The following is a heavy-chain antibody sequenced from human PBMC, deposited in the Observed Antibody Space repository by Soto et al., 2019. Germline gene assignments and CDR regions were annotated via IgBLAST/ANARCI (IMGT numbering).Heavy chain of an antibody. Sequence: PGGSLRLSCAASGFTFDDYAMHWVRQAPGKGLEWVSGISWNSGSIGYADSVKGRFTISRDNAKNSLYLQMNSLRAEDTALYYCATDIAVAPVLSGFDYWGQGP. CDR1: GFTFDDYA. V-gene: IGHV3-9*01. D-gene: IGHD6-19*01. CDR2: ISWNSGSI. J-gene: IGHJ4*02. CDR3: ATDIAVAPVLSGFDY.